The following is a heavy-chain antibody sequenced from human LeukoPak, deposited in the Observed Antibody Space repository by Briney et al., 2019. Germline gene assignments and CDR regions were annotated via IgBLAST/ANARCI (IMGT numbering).Heavy chain of an antibody. CDR3: TRYNNDHFDY. CDR2: IAYDGSRA. D-gene: IGHD1-14*01. J-gene: IGHJ4*02. CDR1: GFTFGGYG. Sequence: TGRSLRLSCAGSGFTFGGYGMHWFRQTPGKGLEWVAVIAYDGSRAFYADSVKGRFTIFRDNSKNTMSVQMDDLRAEDTAVYYCTRYNNDHFDYWGQGTLVTVSS. V-gene: IGHV3-33*01.